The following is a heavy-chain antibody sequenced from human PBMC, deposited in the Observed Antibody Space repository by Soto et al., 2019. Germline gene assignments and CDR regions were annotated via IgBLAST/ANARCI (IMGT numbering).Heavy chain of an antibody. D-gene: IGHD3-22*01. CDR1: GGSISSYY. CDR3: ARHGGVAYYYDSSGYSYFDY. Sequence: ETLSLTCTVSGGSISSYYWSWIRQPPGKGLEWIGYIYYSGSTNYNPSLKSRVTISVDTSKNQFSLKLSSVTAADTAVYYCARHGGVAYYYDSSGYSYFDYWGQGTLVTVSS. CDR2: IYYSGST. J-gene: IGHJ4*02. V-gene: IGHV4-59*08.